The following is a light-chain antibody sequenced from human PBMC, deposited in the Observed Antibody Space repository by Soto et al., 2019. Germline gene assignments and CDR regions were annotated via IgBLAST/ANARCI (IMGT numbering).Light chain of an antibody. Sequence: QSALTQPASVSGSPGQSITISCTGTSSDAGNYNFVSWYQQHPGKAPKVIIYEDSTRPSGVSNRISGSKSGNTASLTISGLQAEDEADYYCCSYAGSRVFGGGTQLTVL. V-gene: IGLV2-23*01. CDR3: CSYAGSRV. CDR1: SSDAGNYNF. CDR2: EDS. J-gene: IGLJ3*02.